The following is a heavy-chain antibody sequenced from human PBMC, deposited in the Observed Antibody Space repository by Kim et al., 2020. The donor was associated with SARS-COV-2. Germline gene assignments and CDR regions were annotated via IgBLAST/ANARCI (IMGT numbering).Heavy chain of an antibody. J-gene: IGHJ4*02. D-gene: IGHD3-10*01. Sequence: YVASVTGRFTGSRYNSKNSLYLQMNSLRTEDTAFYYCVRGRGSGAFFVDYWGQGTLVTVSS. CDR3: VRGRGSGAFFVDY. V-gene: IGHV3-43*01.